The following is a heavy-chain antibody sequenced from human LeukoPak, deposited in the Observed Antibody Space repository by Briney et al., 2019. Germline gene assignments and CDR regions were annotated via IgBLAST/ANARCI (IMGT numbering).Heavy chain of an antibody. CDR3: ARPLKRGAVYYYDSSGYWYWFDP. D-gene: IGHD3-22*01. CDR1: GYTFTSYG. Sequence: ASEKVSCKASGYTFTSYGISWVRQAPGQGLEWMGWISAYNGNTNYAQKLQGRVTMTTDTSTSTAYMELRSLRSDDTAVYYCARPLKRGAVYYYDSSGYWYWFDPWGQGTLVTVSS. V-gene: IGHV1-18*01. CDR2: ISAYNGNT. J-gene: IGHJ5*02.